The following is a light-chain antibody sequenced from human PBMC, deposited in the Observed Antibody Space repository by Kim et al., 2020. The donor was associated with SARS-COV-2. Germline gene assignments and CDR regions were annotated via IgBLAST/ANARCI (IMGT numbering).Light chain of an antibody. CDR2: GNT. V-gene: IGLV1-40*01. J-gene: IGLJ2*01. Sequence: GQRVTISCTGSSSNIGAGHDVHWYQHLPGAAPKLLIYGNTKRPSGVPDRFSGSKSGTSASLAITGLQAEDEGNYYCQSYDTSLSTLFGGGTRLTVL. CDR3: QSYDTSLSTL. CDR1: SSNIGAGHD.